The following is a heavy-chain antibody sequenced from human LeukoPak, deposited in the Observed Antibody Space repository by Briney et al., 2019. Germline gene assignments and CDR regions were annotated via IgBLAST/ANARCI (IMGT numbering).Heavy chain of an antibody. D-gene: IGHD3-22*01. J-gene: IGHJ6*02. V-gene: IGHV3-74*01. Sequence: PGGSLRLSCAASGFTFSSYWMHWVRQAPGKGLVWVSRINSDGSGTSYADSVKGRFTISRDNAKNTLYLQMNSLRAEDTAVYYCARDYYDSSGYYQTIYYYYGMDVWGQGTTVTVSS. CDR1: GFTFSSYW. CDR2: INSDGSGT. CDR3: ARDYYDSSGYYQTIYYYYGMDV.